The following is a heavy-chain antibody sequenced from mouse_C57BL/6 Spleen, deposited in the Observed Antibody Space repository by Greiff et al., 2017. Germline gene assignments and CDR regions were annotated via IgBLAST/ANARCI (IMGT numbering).Heavy chain of an antibody. Sequence: QVQLQQSGAELVRPGASVTLSCKASGYTFTDYEMHWVKQTPVHGLEWIGAIAPETGGTAYNQKFKGKAILTADKSSSTAYMELRSLTSEDSAIYYCKRVAGYHFDYWGQGTTLTGSS. V-gene: IGHV1-15*01. CDR1: GYTFTDYE. CDR3: KRVAGYHFDY. CDR2: IAPETGGT. D-gene: IGHD2-14*01. J-gene: IGHJ2*01.